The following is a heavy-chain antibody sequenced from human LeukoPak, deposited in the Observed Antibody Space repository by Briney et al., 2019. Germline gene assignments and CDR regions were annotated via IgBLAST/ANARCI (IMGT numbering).Heavy chain of an antibody. CDR3: ARDNRGGWFDP. V-gene: IGHV4-59*01. CDR1: GVSISSYY. Sequence: SETLSLTCTVSGVSISSYYWSWIRQPPGKGLEWIGYIYYSGSTNYNPSLKSRVTISVDTSKNQFSLKLSSVTAADTAVYYCARDNRGGWFDPWGQGTLVTVSS. D-gene: IGHD1-14*01. J-gene: IGHJ5*02. CDR2: IYYSGST.